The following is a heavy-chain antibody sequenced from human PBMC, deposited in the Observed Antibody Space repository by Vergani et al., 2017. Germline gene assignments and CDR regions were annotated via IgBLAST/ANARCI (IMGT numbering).Heavy chain of an antibody. J-gene: IGHJ4*02. V-gene: IGHV4-34*01. CDR3: AREGYCTNGVCFTLFDV. CDR2: IRHDGIT. CDR1: GGSFNDYW. Sequence: QVQLQQWGAGLLKPSETLSLTCVVYGGSFNDYWWTWIRQPPGKGLEWIGEIRHDGITHYSPSLKSRVTISIDTSTHQFSLNLRSVTAADTAVYYCAREGYCTNGVCFTLFDVWGQGALVTVSS. D-gene: IGHD2-8*01.